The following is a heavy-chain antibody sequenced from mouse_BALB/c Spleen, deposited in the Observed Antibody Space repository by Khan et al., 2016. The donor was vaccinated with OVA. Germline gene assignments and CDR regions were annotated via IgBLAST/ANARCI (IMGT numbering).Heavy chain of an antibody. J-gene: IGHJ3*01. V-gene: IGHV3-8*02. CDR1: GDSISSGY. D-gene: IGHD2-14*01. CDR3: ARSTYRYAFAY. Sequence: EVQLQESGPSLVQPSPTLSLTCSVTGDSISSGYWSWIRKFPGNKLEYMGYMISSGYTYYNPSLKSRISITRHTSKNQYYLQLNSVTTEDTATYYCARSTYRYAFAYWGQGTLVTVSA. CDR2: MISSGYT.